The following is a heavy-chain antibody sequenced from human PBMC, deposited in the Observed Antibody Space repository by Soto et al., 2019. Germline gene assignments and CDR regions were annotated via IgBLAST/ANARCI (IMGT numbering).Heavy chain of an antibody. CDR3: AGRYGGTLDY. D-gene: IGHD4-17*01. CDR1: GGSISSYY. CDR2: IYYSGST. V-gene: IGHV4-59*08. Sequence: QVQLQESGPGLVKPSETLSLTCTVSGGSISSYYWSWIRQPPGKGLEWIGYIYYSGSTNYNPSLKRRVTIPVDTSKNQFSLKLSSVTAADTAVYYCAGRYGGTLDYWGQGTLDTVSS. J-gene: IGHJ4*02.